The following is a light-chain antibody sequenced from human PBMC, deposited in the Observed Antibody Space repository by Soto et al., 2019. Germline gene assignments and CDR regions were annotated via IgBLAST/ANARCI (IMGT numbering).Light chain of an antibody. CDR3: QVWDSMTDNDV. V-gene: IGLV3-21*04. CDR2: YDS. J-gene: IGLJ1*01. Sequence: SYELTQPPSVSVAPDKTATITCGGNNIGNKRVHWYRQQPGQAPVLLISYDSDRPSGIPERFSGSNSENTATLTISRVEAGDEADYYCQVWDSMTDNDVCGSGTKVTVL. CDR1: NIGNKR.